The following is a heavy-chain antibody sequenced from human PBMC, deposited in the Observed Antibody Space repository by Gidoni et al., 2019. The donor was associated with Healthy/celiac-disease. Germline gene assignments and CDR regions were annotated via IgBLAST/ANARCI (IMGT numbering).Heavy chain of an antibody. Sequence: EVQLLESGGGLVQPGGSLRLSCAASGFTFISYAMSWVRQAPGKGLEWVSAISGSGGSKYYADSVKGRFTISRDNSKNTLYLQMNSLRAEDTAVYYCAKDQYCSGGSCYSAWFDPWGQGTLVTVSS. J-gene: IGHJ5*02. CDR3: AKDQYCSGGSCYSAWFDP. CDR1: GFTFISYA. D-gene: IGHD2-15*01. V-gene: IGHV3-23*01. CDR2: ISGSGGSK.